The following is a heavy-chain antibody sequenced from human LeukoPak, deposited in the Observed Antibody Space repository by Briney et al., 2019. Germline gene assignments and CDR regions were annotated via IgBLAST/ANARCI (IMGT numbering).Heavy chain of an antibody. J-gene: IGHJ4*02. CDR2: ISSSSGYI. CDR3: ARVGRRFGELSLDY. Sequence: GGSLRLSCAASGFTFSSYSMNWVRQAPGKGLEWVSSISSSSGYIYYADSVKGRFTISRDNAKNSLYLQMNSLRAEDTAVYYCARVGRRFGELSLDYWGQGTLVTVSS. D-gene: IGHD3-10*01. V-gene: IGHV3-21*01. CDR1: GFTFSSYS.